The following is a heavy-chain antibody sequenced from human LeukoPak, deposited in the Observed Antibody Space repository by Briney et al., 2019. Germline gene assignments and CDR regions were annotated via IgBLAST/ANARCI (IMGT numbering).Heavy chain of an antibody. CDR1: GGSISSSSYY. Sequence: SETPSLTCTVSGGSISSSSYYWGWIRQPPGKGLEWIGSIYYSGSTYYNPSLKSRVTISVDTSKNQFSLKLSSVTAADTAVYYCARPRITMIVEAFDIWGQGTMDTVSS. J-gene: IGHJ3*02. CDR2: IYYSGST. D-gene: IGHD3-22*01. V-gene: IGHV4-39*01. CDR3: ARPRITMIVEAFDI.